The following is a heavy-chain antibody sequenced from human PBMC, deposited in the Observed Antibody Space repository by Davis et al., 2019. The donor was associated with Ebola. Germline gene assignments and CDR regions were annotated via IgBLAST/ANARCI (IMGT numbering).Heavy chain of an antibody. V-gene: IGHV3-53*01. J-gene: IGHJ2*01. D-gene: IGHD4-17*01. CDR3: ARHVYGDFWFFDL. Sequence: GESLKISCAASGFIVSDKYMSWVRQAPGKGLEWVSVIYRDGRTYYADSVKGRFTISSDNSNNTVFLQMKSVRGDDTADYYCARHVYGDFWFFDLWGRGTRVTVFS. CDR1: GFIVSDKY. CDR2: IYRDGRT.